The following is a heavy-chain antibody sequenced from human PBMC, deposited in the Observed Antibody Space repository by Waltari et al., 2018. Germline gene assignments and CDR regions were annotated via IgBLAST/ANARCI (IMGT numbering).Heavy chain of an antibody. J-gene: IGHJ4*02. CDR3: ARDGGASGSYDY. CDR1: GFRVSRYW. Sequence: EVQLVESGGVLVQPGGSLRLSCEASGFRVSRYWMPWVRQAPGKGLEWVANIKEDGSAQTYGDSVRGRFIISRDNAQNSLYLQMNYLRAEDTAVYYCARDGGASGSYDYWGQGTLVTVSS. V-gene: IGHV3-7*01. CDR2: IKEDGSAQ. D-gene: IGHD3-10*01.